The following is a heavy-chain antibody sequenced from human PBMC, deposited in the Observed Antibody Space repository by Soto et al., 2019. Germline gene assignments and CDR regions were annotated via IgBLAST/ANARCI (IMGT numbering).Heavy chain of an antibody. Sequence: EVQLLESGGDLVQPGGSLRLSCAASGFTFSDYAMSWVRQAPGKGLEWVSAISGSGGTPYYADSAKGRFGISRDNSKSTLYLQMDNLRVEDTVLYYCVKGAGYFDTSDYYYADYWGQGTLITVSS. CDR1: GFTFSDYA. J-gene: IGHJ4*02. CDR3: VKGAGYFDTSDYYYADY. D-gene: IGHD3-22*01. V-gene: IGHV3-23*01. CDR2: ISGSGGTP.